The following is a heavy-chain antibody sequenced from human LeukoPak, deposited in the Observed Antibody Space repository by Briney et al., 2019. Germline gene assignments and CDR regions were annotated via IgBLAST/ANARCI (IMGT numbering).Heavy chain of an antibody. V-gene: IGHV4-34*01. CDR2: INHSGST. D-gene: IGHD5-18*01. CDR3: ARGASSDVDTAMVLYYYYGMDV. J-gene: IGHJ6*02. CDR1: GGSFSGYY. Sequence: KPSETLSLTCAVYGGSFSGYYWSWIRQPPGKGLEWIGEINHSGSTNYNPSLKSRVTISVDTSKNQFSLKLSSVTAADTAVYYCARGASSDVDTAMVLYYYYGMDVWGQGTTVTVSS.